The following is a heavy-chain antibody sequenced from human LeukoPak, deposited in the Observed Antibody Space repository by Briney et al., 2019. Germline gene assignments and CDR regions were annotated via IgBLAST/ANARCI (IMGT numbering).Heavy chain of an antibody. Sequence: PGGSLRLSCAASGFTFSSYGMHWVRQAPGKGLEWVAVIWYDGSNKYYADSVKGRFTISRDNSKNTLYLQMNSLRAEDTAVYYCAKDISPWSVTLYYFDYWGQGTLVTVSS. J-gene: IGHJ4*02. D-gene: IGHD4-17*01. CDR2: IWYDGSNK. CDR1: GFTFSSYG. CDR3: AKDISPWSVTLYYFDY. V-gene: IGHV3-33*06.